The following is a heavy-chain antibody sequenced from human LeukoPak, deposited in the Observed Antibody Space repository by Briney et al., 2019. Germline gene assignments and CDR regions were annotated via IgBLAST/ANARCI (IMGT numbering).Heavy chain of an antibody. CDR1: GGTFSSYA. V-gene: IGHV1-69*04. CDR2: IIPILGIA. J-gene: IGHJ4*02. D-gene: IGHD4-17*01. CDR3: ARPIADYGDYDTSIGY. Sequence: SVKVSCKASGGTFSSYAISWVRQAPGQGLEWMGRIIPILGIANYAQKFQGRVTITADKSTSTAYMELSSLRSEDTAVYYCARPIADYGDYDTSIGYWGQGTLVTVSS.